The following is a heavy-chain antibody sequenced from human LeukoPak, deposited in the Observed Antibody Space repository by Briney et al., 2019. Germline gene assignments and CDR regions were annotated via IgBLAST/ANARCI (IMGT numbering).Heavy chain of an antibody. CDR2: ISGSGGST. Sequence: PGGSLRLSCAASGFTFSSYAMSWVRQAPGKGLEWVSAISGSGGSTYYADSVKGRFTISRDNSKNTLYLQMNSLRAEDTAVYYCAKDLVKNNWKEEFDYWGQGTLVTVSS. J-gene: IGHJ4*02. CDR3: AKDLVKNNWKEEFDY. D-gene: IGHD1-1*01. V-gene: IGHV3-23*01. CDR1: GFTFSSYA.